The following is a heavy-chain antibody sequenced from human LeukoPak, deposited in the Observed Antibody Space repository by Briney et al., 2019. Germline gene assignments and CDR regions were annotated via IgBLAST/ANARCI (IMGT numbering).Heavy chain of an antibody. Sequence: KPSETLSLTCAVYGGSFSGYYWTWIRQPPGKGLEWIGEIDHSGSTNYNPSLKSRVTISVDTSKNQFSLKLSSVTAADTAVYYCARDTSRGEKHGWDYWGQGTLVTVSS. J-gene: IGHJ4*02. CDR1: GGSFSGYY. V-gene: IGHV4-34*01. CDR2: IDHSGST. D-gene: IGHD3-10*01. CDR3: ARDTSRGEKHGWDY.